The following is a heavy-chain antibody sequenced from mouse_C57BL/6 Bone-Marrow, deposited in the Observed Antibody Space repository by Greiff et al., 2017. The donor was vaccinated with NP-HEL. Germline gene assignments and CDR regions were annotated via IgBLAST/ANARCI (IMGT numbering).Heavy chain of an antibody. Sequence: DVHLVESGGGLVQPKGSLKLSCAASGFTFNTYAMHWVRQAPGKGLEWVARIRSKSSNYATYYADSVKDRFTISRDDSQSMLYLQMNNLKTEDTAMYYCVRDVIYDGYYPWFAYWGQGTLVTVSA. D-gene: IGHD2-3*01. CDR2: IRSKSSNYAT. CDR3: VRDVIYDGYYPWFAY. V-gene: IGHV10-3*01. J-gene: IGHJ3*01. CDR1: GFTFNTYA.